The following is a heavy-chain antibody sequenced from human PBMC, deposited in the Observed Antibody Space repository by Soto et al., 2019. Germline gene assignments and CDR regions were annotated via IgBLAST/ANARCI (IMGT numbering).Heavy chain of an antibody. CDR1: GYTFTSYA. CDR3: ARDPPYSGSFHYDY. CDR2: INAGNGNT. Sequence: ASVKVSCKASGYTFTSYAMHWVRQAPGQRLEWMGWINAGNGNTKYSQKFQGRVTITRDTSASTAYMELSSLRSEDTAVYYCARDPPYSGSFHYDYWGQGTLVTVSS. J-gene: IGHJ4*02. D-gene: IGHD1-26*01. V-gene: IGHV1-3*01.